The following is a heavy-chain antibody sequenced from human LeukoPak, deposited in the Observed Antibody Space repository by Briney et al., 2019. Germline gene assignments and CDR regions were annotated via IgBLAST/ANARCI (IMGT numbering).Heavy chain of an antibody. Sequence: ASVKVSCKASGYTFTSYGISWVRQAPGQGLEWMGWISAYNGNTNYAQKLQGRVTMTTDTSTSTAYMELSSLRSEDTAVYYCACVTLGYIVVVPAAMRHYYYMDVWGKGTTVTISS. J-gene: IGHJ6*03. CDR2: ISAYNGNT. CDR3: ACVTLGYIVVVPAAMRHYYYMDV. D-gene: IGHD2-2*01. CDR1: GYTFTSYG. V-gene: IGHV1-18*01.